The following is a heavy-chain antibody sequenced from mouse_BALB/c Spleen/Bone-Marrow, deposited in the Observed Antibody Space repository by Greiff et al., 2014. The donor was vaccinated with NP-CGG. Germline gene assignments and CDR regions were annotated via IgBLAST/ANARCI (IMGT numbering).Heavy chain of an antibody. CDR3: ARSNYPAWFAY. V-gene: IGHV1-7*01. D-gene: IGHD2-5*01. CDR2: INPSTGYT. J-gene: IGHJ3*01. Sequence: VKLMESGAELAKPGASVKMSCQASGYTFTSYWMHWVKQRPGPGLEWIGYINPSTGYTEYNQKLKDKATLTADKSSSTAYMQLSSLTSEDAAVYYCARSNYPAWFAYWGQGTRVTVSA. CDR1: GYTFTSYW.